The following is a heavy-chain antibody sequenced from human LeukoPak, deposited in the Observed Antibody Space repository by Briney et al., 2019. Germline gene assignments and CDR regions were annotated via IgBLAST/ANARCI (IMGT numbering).Heavy chain of an antibody. V-gene: IGHV4-59*01. D-gene: IGHD3-22*01. CDR2: IYYSGST. CDR3: ARAPAYDSSGYYGSYYYYYMDV. CDR1: GGSISSYY. Sequence: SETLSLTCTVSGGSISSYYWSWIGQPPGKGLEWIGYIYYSGSTNYNPSLKSRVTISVDTSKNQFSLKLSSVTAADTAVYYCARAPAYDSSGYYGSYYYYYMDVWGKGTTVTVSS. J-gene: IGHJ6*03.